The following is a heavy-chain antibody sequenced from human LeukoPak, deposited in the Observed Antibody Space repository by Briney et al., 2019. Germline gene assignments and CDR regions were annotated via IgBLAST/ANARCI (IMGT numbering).Heavy chain of an antibody. V-gene: IGHV3-30*04. J-gene: IGHJ4*02. Sequence: GGSLRLSCAASGFTFSSYAMHWVRQAPGKGLEWVAVISYDGSNKYYADSVKGRFTISRDNSKNTLYLQMNSLRAEDTAVYYCARDYGLRYFDYWAREPWSPSPQ. CDR2: ISYDGSNK. CDR3: ARDYGLRYFDY. D-gene: IGHD3-16*01. CDR1: GFTFSSYA.